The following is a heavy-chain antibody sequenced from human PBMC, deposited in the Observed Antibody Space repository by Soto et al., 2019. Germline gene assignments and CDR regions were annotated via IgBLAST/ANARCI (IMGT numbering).Heavy chain of an antibody. D-gene: IGHD5-12*01. CDR1: GFTFSSYS. CDR2: ISSSSSYI. Sequence: EVQLVESGGGLVKPGGSLRLSCAASGFTFSSYSMNWVRQAPGKGLEWVSSISSSSSYIYYADSVKGRFTISRDNAKNSLYLQMNSLRAEDTAVYYCARDKGRGGATIRVGYGMDVWGQGTTVTVSS. CDR3: ARDKGRGGATIRVGYGMDV. J-gene: IGHJ6*02. V-gene: IGHV3-21*01.